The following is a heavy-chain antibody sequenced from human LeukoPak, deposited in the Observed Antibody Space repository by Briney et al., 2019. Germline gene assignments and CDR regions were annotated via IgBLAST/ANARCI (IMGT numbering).Heavy chain of an antibody. CDR3: AREEDSRAIRTSDGLDV. J-gene: IGHJ6*04. V-gene: IGHV3-21*01. CDR1: GFTFNSYT. CDR2: VSKSSDYI. D-gene: IGHD3-22*01. Sequence: PGGSLRLSCAASGFTFNSYTMNWVRQAPGKGLEWVSCVSKSSDYIYYADSVRGRFTIFRDNAKNLVYLEMNSLRAEDTGVYYCAREEDSRAIRTSDGLDVWGEGTTVTVSP.